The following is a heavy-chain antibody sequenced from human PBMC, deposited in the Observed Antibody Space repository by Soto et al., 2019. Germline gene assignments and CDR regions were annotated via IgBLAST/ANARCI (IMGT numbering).Heavy chain of an antibody. J-gene: IGHJ2*01. Sequence: SETLSLTCAVSGGSFSRYYWSWIRQPPGKGLEWIGEINHSGSTNYNPSLKSRVTISVDTSKNQFSLKLRSVTAADTAVYYCGRSDCSSTSWYRTSFWYFDLWGRGPLVAASS. D-gene: IGHD2-2*02. CDR1: GGSFSRYY. CDR3: GRSDCSSTSWYRTSFWYFDL. CDR2: INHSGST. V-gene: IGHV4-34*01.